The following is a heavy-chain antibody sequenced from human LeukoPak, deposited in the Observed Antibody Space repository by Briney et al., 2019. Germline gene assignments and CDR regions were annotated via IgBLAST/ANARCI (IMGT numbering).Heavy chain of an antibody. D-gene: IGHD3-10*01. Sequence: GGSLRLSRAASGFTFSSYGMHWVRQAPGKGLEWVAVIWYDGSNKYYADSVKGRFTISRDNSKNTLYLQMNSLRAEDTAVYYCARDDGHYYGSGSLRYWGQGTLVTVSS. CDR3: ARDDGHYYGSGSLRY. V-gene: IGHV3-33*01. J-gene: IGHJ4*02. CDR2: IWYDGSNK. CDR1: GFTFSSYG.